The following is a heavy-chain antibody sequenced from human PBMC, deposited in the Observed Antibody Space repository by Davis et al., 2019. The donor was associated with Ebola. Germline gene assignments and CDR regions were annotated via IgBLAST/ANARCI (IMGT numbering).Heavy chain of an antibody. V-gene: IGHV4-34*01. CDR2: INHSGST. Sequence: YWIGWVRQPPGKGLEWIGEINHSGSTNYNPSLKSRVTISVDTSKNQFSLKLSSVTAADTAVYHCARGPSWLGMDVWGQGTTVTVSS. CDR3: ARGPSWLGMDV. D-gene: IGHD5-24*01. J-gene: IGHJ6*02. CDR1: Y.